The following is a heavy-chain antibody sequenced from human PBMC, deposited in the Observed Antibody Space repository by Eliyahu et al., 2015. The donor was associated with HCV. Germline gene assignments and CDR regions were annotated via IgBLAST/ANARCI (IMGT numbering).Heavy chain of an antibody. J-gene: IGHJ4*02. V-gene: IGHV1-46*01. Sequence: QVQLVQSGAEVKKPGASVKFSCKAPEYTFTTYHIHWVRQAPGQGLEWVGTINPTGGSARYAQKFQGRVTMTRDTSTSTVYMDLSSLRSEDTAVYYCVREVEMSRIRNFDYWGQGTLVTVSS. CDR3: VREVEMSRIRNFDY. CDR2: INPTGGSA. CDR1: EYTFTTYH. D-gene: IGHD5-24*01.